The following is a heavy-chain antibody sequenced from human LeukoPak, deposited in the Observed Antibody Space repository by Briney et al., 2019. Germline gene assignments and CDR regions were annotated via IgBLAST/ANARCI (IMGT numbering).Heavy chain of an antibody. CDR2: IRSKAYAGTT. CDR3: TREKLLWFGESNYYYYGMDV. V-gene: IGHV3-49*04. Sequence: GGSLRLSCTASGFTFGDYAMSWVRQAPGKGLEWVGFIRSKAYAGTTEYAASVKGRFTISRDDYKSIAYLQMNSLKTEDTAVYYCTREKLLWFGESNYYYYGMDVWGKGTTVSVSS. D-gene: IGHD3-10*01. CDR1: GFTFGDYA. J-gene: IGHJ6*04.